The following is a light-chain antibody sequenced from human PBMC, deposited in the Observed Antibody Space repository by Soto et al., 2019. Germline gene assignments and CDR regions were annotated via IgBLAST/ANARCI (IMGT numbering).Light chain of an antibody. CDR3: HQSGNSPYT. CDR1: QSVYTSY. CDR2: GAS. Sequence: EIVLTQSPGTLSLSPGERASVACRASQSVYTSYLAWFQQKPGQAPRLLIYGASNRATGIPDRFSGSGSGTDFTLTITRLEPEHFAVYFCHQSGNSPYTFGQGTKLEI. V-gene: IGKV3-20*01. J-gene: IGKJ2*01.